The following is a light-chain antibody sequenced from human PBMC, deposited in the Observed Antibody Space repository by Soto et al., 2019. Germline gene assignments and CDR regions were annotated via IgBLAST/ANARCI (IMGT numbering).Light chain of an antibody. Sequence: EIVLTQSPATLSLSPGERATLSCRASQSVSSYLACYQQKPGQAPRLLIYDASNRATGIPAMFSGSWSGTDFTLTSSSLEPEDVAVYYCQHRSNWLTFGGGTKVEIK. CDR3: QHRSNWLT. CDR1: QSVSSY. V-gene: IGKV3-11*01. CDR2: DAS. J-gene: IGKJ4*01.